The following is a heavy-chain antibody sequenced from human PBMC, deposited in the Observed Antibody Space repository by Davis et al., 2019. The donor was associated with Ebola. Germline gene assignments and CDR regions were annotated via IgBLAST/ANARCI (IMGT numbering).Heavy chain of an antibody. CDR3: ARDFYKVGDREFDH. CDR1: GYIFTDKY. V-gene: IGHV1-2*06. D-gene: IGHD3-10*01. J-gene: IGHJ4*02. Sequence: ASVKVSCKASGYIFTDKYINWVRQAPGQGLQWMGRINPKNGDTLYARKFRARVTMTRDTSFSTAFMELTRLRSDDTAVYYCARDFYKVGDREFDHWGQGTLVSVSS. CDR2: INPKNGDT.